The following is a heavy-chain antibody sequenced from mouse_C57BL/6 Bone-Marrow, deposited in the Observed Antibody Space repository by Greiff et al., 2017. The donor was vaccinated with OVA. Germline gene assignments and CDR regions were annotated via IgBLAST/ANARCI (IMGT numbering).Heavy chain of an antibody. V-gene: IGHV1-81*01. Sequence: VQLQQSGAELARPGASVKLSCKASGYTFTRYGISWVKQRTGQGLEWIGAISPRSGNPYYNEKFKGKATLTADQSSSTAYMELRSLTSEDSAVYFCARRESYYSNSSWFAYGGQGTLVTVSA. CDR1: GYTFTRYG. CDR3: ARRESYYSNSSWFAY. J-gene: IGHJ3*01. D-gene: IGHD2-5*01. CDR2: ISPRSGNP.